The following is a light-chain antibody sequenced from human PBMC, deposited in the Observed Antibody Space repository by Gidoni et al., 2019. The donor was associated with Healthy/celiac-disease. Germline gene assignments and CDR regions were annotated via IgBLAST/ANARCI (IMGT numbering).Light chain of an antibody. V-gene: IGLV3-1*01. CDR2: QDS. CDR3: QAWDSSTYVV. CDR1: KLGDKY. Sequence: SYALTEPPSVSVSPGQTASITCSGDKLGDKYACWYQQKPGQSPVLVIYQDSKRPSGIPERFSGSNSGNTATLTMSGTQAMDEADYYCQAWDSSTYVVFGGGTKLTVL. J-gene: IGLJ2*01.